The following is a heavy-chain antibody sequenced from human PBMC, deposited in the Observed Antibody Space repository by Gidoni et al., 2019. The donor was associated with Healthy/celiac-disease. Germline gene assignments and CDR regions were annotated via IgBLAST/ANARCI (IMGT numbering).Heavy chain of an antibody. D-gene: IGHD3-3*01. CDR1: GYTFTSYD. J-gene: IGHJ3*02. V-gene: IGHV1-8*01. CDR3: AREGIGITIFGVVKDSFDI. Sequence: QVQLVQSGAEVKKPGASVKVSCKASGYTFTSYDIHWVRQATGQGLEWMGWMNPNSGNTGYAQKFQGRVTMTRNTSISTAYMELSSLRSEDTAVYYCAREGIGITIFGVVKDSFDIWGQGTMVTVSS. CDR2: MNPNSGNT.